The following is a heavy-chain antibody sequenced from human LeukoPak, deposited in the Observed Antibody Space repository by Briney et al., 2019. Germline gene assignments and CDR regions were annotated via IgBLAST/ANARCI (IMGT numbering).Heavy chain of an antibody. CDR3: TRYNNDHFDY. CDR2: IAYDGSRA. V-gene: IGHV3-33*01. J-gene: IGHJ4*02. Sequence: GGSLRLSCAGSGFTFGGYGMHWFRQTPGKGLEWVAVIAYDGSRAFYADSVKGRFTISRDNSKNTMSVQMDDLRAEDTSVYYCTRYNNDHFDYWGQGTLVTVSS. D-gene: IGHD1-14*01. CDR1: GFTFGGYG.